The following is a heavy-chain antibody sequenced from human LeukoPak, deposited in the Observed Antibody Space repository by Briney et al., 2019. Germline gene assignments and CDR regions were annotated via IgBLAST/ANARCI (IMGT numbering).Heavy chain of an antibody. V-gene: IGHV4-39*01. Sequence: SETLSLTCTVSGGSISSSSYYWGWIRQPPGKGLEWIGSIYYSGSTYYNPSLKSRVTISVDTSKNQFSLKLSSVTAADTAVYYCARRGAYYGSGSPNFDYWGQGTLVTVSS. CDR2: IYYSGST. J-gene: IGHJ4*02. CDR1: GGSISSSSYY. D-gene: IGHD3-10*01. CDR3: ARRGAYYGSGSPNFDY.